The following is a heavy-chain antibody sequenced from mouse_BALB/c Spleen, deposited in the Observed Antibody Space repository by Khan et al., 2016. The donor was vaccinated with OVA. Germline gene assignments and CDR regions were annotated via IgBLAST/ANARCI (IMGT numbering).Heavy chain of an antibody. V-gene: IGHV9-4*02. D-gene: IGHD2-14*01. CDR2: INTHSGVP. CDR3: ARGGAAYYRNDGGAREY. CDR1: GYTFTTAG. Sequence: QIQLVQSGPELKKPGETVRISCKASGYTFTTAGIQWVQKMPGKGLKWIGWINTHSGVPKYAEDFKGRFAFSLEISVNTAYLQITNLNNEDTATYFGARGGAAYYRNDGGAREYWGQGTSVTVSS. J-gene: IGHJ4*01.